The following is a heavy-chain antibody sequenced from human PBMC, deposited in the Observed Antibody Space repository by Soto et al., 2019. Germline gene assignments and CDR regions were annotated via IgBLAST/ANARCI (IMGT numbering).Heavy chain of an antibody. J-gene: IGHJ4*02. Sequence: ASVKVSCKASGYNFTTYAIYWVRQAPRQRLEWLGWINGGNDKTGYSQRFQGRLTITKKTSATTAFMELSNLRSEDTAVYYCARVGYFDSGGFPRPYDYWGQGTLVTVSS. V-gene: IGHV1-3*01. D-gene: IGHD3-22*01. CDR1: GYNFTTYA. CDR2: INGGNDKT. CDR3: ARVGYFDSGGFPRPYDY.